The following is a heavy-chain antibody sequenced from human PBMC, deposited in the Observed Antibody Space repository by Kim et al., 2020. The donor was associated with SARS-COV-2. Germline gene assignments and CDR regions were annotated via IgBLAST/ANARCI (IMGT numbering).Heavy chain of an antibody. CDR1: RFNLDSHP. CDR2: ISDDGKNK. Sequence: GGSLRLSCATSRFNLDSHPMHWVRQAPGKGLEWVAGISDDGKNKYYAVSVKGRFTISKDSSTNTVYLEMTTLNTEDTAVYLCARGGSSDASFYRAFDLWGHGSKVTAFSDYWDQRAL. V-gene: IGHV3-30*04. CDR3: ARGGSSDASFYRAFDLWGHGSKVTAFSDY. D-gene: IGHD3-16*01. J-gene: IGHJ4*02.